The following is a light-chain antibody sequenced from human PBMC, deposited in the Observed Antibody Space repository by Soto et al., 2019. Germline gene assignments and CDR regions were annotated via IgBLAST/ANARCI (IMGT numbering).Light chain of an antibody. CDR2: GAS. Sequence: EIVLTQSPATLSLSPGERATLSCRASQSISSHLAWYQQRPGQAPRLLIYGASSRATGIPDRFSGSGSGTDFTLTIGRLEPEDFAVYYCHQYGISPPRTFGQGTTVEIK. CDR1: QSISSH. CDR3: HQYGISPPRT. J-gene: IGKJ1*01. V-gene: IGKV3-20*01.